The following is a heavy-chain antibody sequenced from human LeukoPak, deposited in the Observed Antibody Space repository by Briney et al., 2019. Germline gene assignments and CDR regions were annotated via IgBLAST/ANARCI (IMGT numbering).Heavy chain of an antibody. J-gene: IGHJ4*02. Sequence: GSLRLSCAASGFTFSSYWMSWVRQAPGKGPEWVAKINQDASETYYVDSVKGRFSISRDNAKNSLSLQMNSLRAEDTAVYYCARHRVTHFDYWGQGTLVTVSS. D-gene: IGHD2-21*02. CDR1: GFTFSSYW. CDR3: ARHRVTHFDY. CDR2: INQDASET. V-gene: IGHV3-7*01.